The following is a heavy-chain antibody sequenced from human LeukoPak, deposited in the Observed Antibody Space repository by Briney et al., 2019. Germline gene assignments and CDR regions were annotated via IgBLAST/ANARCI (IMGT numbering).Heavy chain of an antibody. J-gene: IGHJ4*02. CDR3: AKGGAMIVVVTPATFDY. CDR1: GFTFRDYG. V-gene: IGHV3-23*01. CDR2: ISGSGGST. Sequence: GGSLRLSCAASGFTFRDYGMSWVRQAPGKGLEWVSAISGSGGSTYYADSVKGRLTISRDNSKNTLYLQMNSLRAEDTAVYYCAKGGAMIVVVTPATFDYWGQGTLVTVSS. D-gene: IGHD3-22*01.